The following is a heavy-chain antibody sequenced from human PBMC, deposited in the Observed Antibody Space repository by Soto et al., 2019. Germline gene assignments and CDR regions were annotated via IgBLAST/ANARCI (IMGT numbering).Heavy chain of an antibody. D-gene: IGHD1-1*01. J-gene: IGHJ4*02. CDR3: ARWNGFGDS. Sequence: PGGSLRLSCAVSGFSLGPYGVTWVRQTPEKGLEWVTGFSGGSGAIFYADSVRGRFTISRDSSTAYLQMNNLRPEDTAVYCCARWNGFGDSWGQGSLVTVSS. V-gene: IGHV3-23*01. CDR1: GFSLGPYG. CDR2: FSGGSGAI.